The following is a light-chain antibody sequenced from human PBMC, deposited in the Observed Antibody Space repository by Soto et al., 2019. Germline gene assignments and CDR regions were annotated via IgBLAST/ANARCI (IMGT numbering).Light chain of an antibody. CDR2: GAS. J-gene: IGKJ2*01. CDR3: QQSYSTLYT. CDR1: QSISSF. V-gene: IGKV1-39*01. Sequence: DIQMTQSPSSLSASIGDRVTITCRASQSISSFLNWYQKRPGQAPKLLIYGASTLQSGVPSRFSGSGSGTDFTLTISSLQPEDFATYYCQQSYSTLYTFGQGTKLEIK.